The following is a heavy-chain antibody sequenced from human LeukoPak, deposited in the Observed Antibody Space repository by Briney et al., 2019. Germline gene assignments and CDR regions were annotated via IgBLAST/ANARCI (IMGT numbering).Heavy chain of an antibody. CDR2: IYSGGDT. D-gene: IGHD1-26*01. J-gene: IGHJ4*02. V-gene: IGHV3-53*01. CDR1: GFTVSSAY. Sequence: GGSLRLSCAASGFTVSSAYMSWVRQAPGKGLEWVSVIYSGGDTYYADSVRGRFIISRDNSKNTLYLQMNSLRAEDTAVYYCARMVGTTYFDYWGQGILATVSS. CDR3: ARMVGTTYFDY.